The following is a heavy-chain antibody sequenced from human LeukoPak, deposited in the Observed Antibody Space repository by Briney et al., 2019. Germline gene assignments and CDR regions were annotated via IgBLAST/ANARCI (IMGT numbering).Heavy chain of an antibody. CDR1: GFTFSSFG. D-gene: IGHD3-3*01. V-gene: IGHV3-30*02. Sequence: GGSLRLSCAASGFTFSSFGMHWVRQAPGKGLEWVAFIRYDGSNKYYADSVRGRFTISRDNSKNTLYLQMNSLRAEDAAVFYCAKDQHWSGYYTGYFDYWGQGTVVTVSS. CDR3: AKDQHWSGYYTGYFDY. CDR2: IRYDGSNK. J-gene: IGHJ4*02.